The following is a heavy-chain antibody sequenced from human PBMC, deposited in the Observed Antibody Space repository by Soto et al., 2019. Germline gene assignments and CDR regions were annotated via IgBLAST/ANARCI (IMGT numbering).Heavy chain of an antibody. CDR2: VSYDGSHE. V-gene: IGHV3-30*18. Sequence: QVQLVESGGGVVQPGTSLRLSCAASGFTFSSYAMHWVRQAPGKGLEWVAVVSYDGSHEFYADFVEGRFTIARDNSKDXXYLQMNSLRAEDTAVYYCAKDVTDPHNYGDYNFHYWGQGTLVTVSS. CDR3: AKDVTDPHNYGDYNFHY. CDR1: GFTFSSYA. J-gene: IGHJ4*02. D-gene: IGHD4-17*01.